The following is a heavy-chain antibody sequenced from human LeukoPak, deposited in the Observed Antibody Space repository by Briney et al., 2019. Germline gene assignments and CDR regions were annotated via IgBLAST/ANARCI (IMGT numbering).Heavy chain of an antibody. J-gene: IGHJ4*02. CDR2: IHPNNGGT. V-gene: IGHV1-2*02. CDR3: TRDGFSGAAFDY. CDR1: GYTFTAYY. Sequence: GASVKVSCKAPGYTFTAYYMHWVRQAPGQGLEWMGWIHPNNGGTKYAQKFQGRVTMTRDTSINTDYMELSRLRSDDTALYYCTRDGFSGAAFDYWGQGTLVTVSS. D-gene: IGHD7-27*01.